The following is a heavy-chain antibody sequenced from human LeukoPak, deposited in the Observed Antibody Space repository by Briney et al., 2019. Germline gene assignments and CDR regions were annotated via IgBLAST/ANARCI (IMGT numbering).Heavy chain of an antibody. D-gene: IGHD3-16*02. Sequence: SETLSLTCTVSGGSINNGGYYWSWIRQHPGKGRVWIGDIYYSGSTYYNPSLQSRLTMSVDTSKNQFPLKLSSVTAADTAVYYCAGELEARLGELSSNWFDPWGQGTLVTVSS. CDR3: AGELEARLGELSSNWFDP. J-gene: IGHJ5*02. V-gene: IGHV4-31*03. CDR2: IYYSGST. CDR1: GGSINNGGYY.